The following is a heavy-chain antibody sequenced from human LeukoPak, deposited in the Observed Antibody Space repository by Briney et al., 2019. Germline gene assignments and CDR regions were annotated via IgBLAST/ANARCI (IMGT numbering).Heavy chain of an antibody. CDR2: IKQDGSEK. V-gene: IGHV3-7*01. CDR1: GFTFSSYW. D-gene: IGHD3-22*01. J-gene: IGHJ4*02. CDR3: ARDRRDHYYDSSGYRPFDY. Sequence: GGSLRLSCAASGFTFSSYWMSWVRQAPGKGLEWVANIKQDGSEKYYVDSVKGRFTISRDNAKNSLYLQMNSLRAEDTAVYYCARDRRDHYYDSSGYRPFDYWGQGTLVTVSS.